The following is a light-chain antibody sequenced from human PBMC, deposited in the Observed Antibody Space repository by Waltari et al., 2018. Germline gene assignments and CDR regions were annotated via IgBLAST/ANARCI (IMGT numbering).Light chain of an antibody. CDR3: QQYDISPLT. CDR1: QTVRTTA. Sequence: EIVLTQSPGTLSLSPGESATLSCSASQTVRTTALAWYQQNPGRAPTLLSYGASSRATGIPDRFSGSGSGTDFSLTISSLEPEDFAVYYCQQYDISPLTFGGGTKVEIK. V-gene: IGKV3-20*01. CDR2: GAS. J-gene: IGKJ4*01.